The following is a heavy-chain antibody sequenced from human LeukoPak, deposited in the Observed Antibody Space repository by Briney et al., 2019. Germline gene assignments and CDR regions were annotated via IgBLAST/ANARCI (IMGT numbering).Heavy chain of an antibody. Sequence: PSQTLSLTCAVSGGSISSGGYSWSWIRQPPGKGLEWIGYIYHSGSTYYNPSLKSRVTISRDTSKDQFSLRLSSVTAADTAVYYCARRSSGRPVDYWGQGTLVTVSS. V-gene: IGHV4-30-2*01. CDR1: GGSISSGGYS. CDR2: IYHSGST. J-gene: IGHJ4*02. CDR3: ARRSSGRPVDY. D-gene: IGHD3-3*01.